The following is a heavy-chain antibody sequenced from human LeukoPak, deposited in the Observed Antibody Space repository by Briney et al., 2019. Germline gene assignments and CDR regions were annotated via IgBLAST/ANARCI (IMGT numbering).Heavy chain of an antibody. Sequence: SETLSLTCTVSGGSISSSSYYWGWIRQPPGKGLEWIGSIYYSGSTYYNPSIKSRVTISVDTSKNQFSLKLSSVTAADTAVYCCASFYDGYEYYYYYMDVWGKGTTVTVSS. D-gene: IGHD3-3*01. V-gene: IGHV4-39*01. J-gene: IGHJ6*03. CDR1: GGSISSSSYY. CDR3: ASFYDGYEYYYYYMDV. CDR2: IYYSGST.